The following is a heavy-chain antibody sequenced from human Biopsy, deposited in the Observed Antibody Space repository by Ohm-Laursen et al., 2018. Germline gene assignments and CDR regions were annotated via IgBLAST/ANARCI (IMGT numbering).Heavy chain of an antibody. CDR1: GGSISNNNYY. Sequence: PGTLSLTCAVSGGSISNNNYYWGWIRQPPGKGLEWIGSIFYRGSTRYKPSLKSRVNISVDTSKNQFSLKLNSVTAADTAVYYCARDYDTSGYYYVSWGQGTLVTVSS. D-gene: IGHD3-22*01. J-gene: IGHJ5*02. V-gene: IGHV4-39*01. CDR3: ARDYDTSGYYYVS. CDR2: IFYRGST.